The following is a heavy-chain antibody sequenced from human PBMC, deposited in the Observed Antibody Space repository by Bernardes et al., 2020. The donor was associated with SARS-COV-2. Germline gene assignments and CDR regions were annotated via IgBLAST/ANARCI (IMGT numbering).Heavy chain of an antibody. Sequence: SETLSLTCTVSGDSISSSNYYWGWIRQPPGEGLEWIGSLYYTGSTYYNPSLKSRVTISVDTSKNQFSLKLSSVTAADTAVYYCVRLYCSSATCNERWRDMIRGVTYPFDSWGQGTLVTVSS. CDR2: LYYTGST. J-gene: IGHJ4*02. CDR3: VRLYCSSATCNERWRDMIRGVTYPFDS. D-gene: IGHD2-2*01. V-gene: IGHV4-39*01. CDR1: GDSISSSNYY.